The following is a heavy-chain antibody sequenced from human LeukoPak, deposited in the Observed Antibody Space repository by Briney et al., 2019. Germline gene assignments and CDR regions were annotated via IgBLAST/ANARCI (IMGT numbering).Heavy chain of an antibody. CDR3: ATQALGDGMFDY. CDR1: GFTFDDYA. J-gene: IGHJ4*02. D-gene: IGHD3-16*01. V-gene: IGHV3-23*01. Sequence: PGGSLRLSCAASGFTFDDYAMHWVRQAPGKGLEWVSGISGSGGSTYYADSVKGRFTISRDNSKNTLYLQMNSLRAEDTAVYYCATQALGDGMFDYWGQGTLVTVPS. CDR2: ISGSGGST.